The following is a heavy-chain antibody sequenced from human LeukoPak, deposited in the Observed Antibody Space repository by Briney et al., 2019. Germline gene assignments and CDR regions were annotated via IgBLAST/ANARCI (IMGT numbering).Heavy chain of an antibody. D-gene: IGHD5-18*01. V-gene: IGHV4-59*08. CDR2: IYYSGST. J-gene: IGHJ6*02. CDR1: GGSISSYY. CDR3: ARLGTAMVTYGMDV. Sequence: SETLSLTCTVSGGSISSYYWSWIRQPPGKGLEWIGYIYYSGSTNYNPSLKGRVTISVDTSKNQFSLKLSSVTAADTAVYYCARLGTAMVTYGMDVWGQGTTVTVSS.